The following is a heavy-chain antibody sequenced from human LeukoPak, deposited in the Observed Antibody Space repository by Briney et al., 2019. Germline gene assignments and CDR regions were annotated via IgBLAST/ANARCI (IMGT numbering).Heavy chain of an antibody. CDR3: ARDLAFHDFWSGYHFDFDY. V-gene: IGHV3-21*01. CDR1: GFTFSSYS. CDR2: ISSSSSYI. J-gene: IGHJ4*02. D-gene: IGHD3-3*01. Sequence: GGSLRLSCAASGFTFSSYSMNWVRQAPGKGLEWVSSISSSSSYIYYADSVKGRFTISRDNAKNSLYLQMNSLRAEDTAVYYCARDLAFHDFWSGYHFDFDYWGQGTLVTVSS.